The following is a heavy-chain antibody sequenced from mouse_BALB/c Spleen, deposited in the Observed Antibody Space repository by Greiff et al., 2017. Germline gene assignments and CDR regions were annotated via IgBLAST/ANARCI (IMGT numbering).Heavy chain of an antibody. V-gene: IGHV2-6-7*01. Sequence: VKLMESGPGLVAPSQSLSITCTVSGFSLTSYGVNWVRQPPGKGLEWLGMIWGDGSTDYNSALKSRLSISKDNSKSQVFLKMNSLQTDDTARYYCARVRSYYFDYWGQGTTLTVSS. J-gene: IGHJ2*01. CDR2: IWGDGST. CDR3: ARVRSYYFDY. CDR1: GFSLTSYG.